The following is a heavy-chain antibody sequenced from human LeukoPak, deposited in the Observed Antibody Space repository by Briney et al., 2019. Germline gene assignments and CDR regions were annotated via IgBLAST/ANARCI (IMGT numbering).Heavy chain of an antibody. CDR1: GFTFSSYG. CDR2: MSNDGSNK. V-gene: IGHV3-30*18. CDR3: VKSGIAAAGQRGYFDY. D-gene: IGHD6-13*01. J-gene: IGHJ4*02. Sequence: PGGSLRLSCAASGFTFSSYGMHWVRKAPGKGLEWVAVMSNDGSNKYYADSVKGRFTVSRDNSKNTLYLQMNSLRAEDTATYYCVKSGIAAAGQRGYFDYWGQGTLVTVSS.